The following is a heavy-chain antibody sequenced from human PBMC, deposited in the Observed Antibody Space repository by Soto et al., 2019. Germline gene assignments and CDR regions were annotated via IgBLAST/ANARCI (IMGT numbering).Heavy chain of an antibody. CDR3: AHSRGYYYDSSGYPY. CDR1: GFSLNTSGVG. CDR2: IYWDDDK. Sequence: QITLKESGPTLVKPTQTITLTCTFSGFSLNTSGVGVGWIRQPPGKALEWLALIYWDDDKRYSPSLKSRLTITKDTSKNQVVLTMTNMDPVDTATSYCAHSRGYYYDSSGYPYWGQGTLVTVSS. D-gene: IGHD3-22*01. J-gene: IGHJ1*01. V-gene: IGHV2-5*02.